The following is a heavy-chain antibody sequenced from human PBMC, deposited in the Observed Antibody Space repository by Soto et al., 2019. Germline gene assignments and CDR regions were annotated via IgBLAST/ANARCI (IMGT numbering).Heavy chain of an antibody. CDR2: INPGGGRT. CDR3: ARDMHPTTPYYYYYGIDV. Sequence: QVHLVQSGAEVKKPGASMKVSCKASGYSFNSFYVHWVRQAPGQGLEWLGLINPGGGRTTYAQKFQGRVTVTRDTSPSTAYMELSSLRSEDTAVYYCARDMHPTTPYYYYYGIDVWGQGTTVTVSS. CDR1: GYSFNSFY. V-gene: IGHV1-46*02. D-gene: IGHD1-26*01. J-gene: IGHJ6*02.